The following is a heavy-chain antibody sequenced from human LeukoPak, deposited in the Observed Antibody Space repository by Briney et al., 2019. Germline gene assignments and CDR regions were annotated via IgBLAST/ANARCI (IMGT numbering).Heavy chain of an antibody. CDR2: IYHSGST. V-gene: IGHV4-30-2*01. Sequence: SQTLSLTCAVSGGSISSGGYSWSWIRQPPGKGLEWIGYIYHSGSTYYNPSLKSRVTISVDRSKNQFSLKLSSVTAADTAVYYCAREGYDYVWGSYRSNWFDPWGQGTLVTVSS. J-gene: IGHJ5*02. CDR3: AREGYDYVWGSYRSNWFDP. CDR1: GGSISSGGYS. D-gene: IGHD3-16*02.